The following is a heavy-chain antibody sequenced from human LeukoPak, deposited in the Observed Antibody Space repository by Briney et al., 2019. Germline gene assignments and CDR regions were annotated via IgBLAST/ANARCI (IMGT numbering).Heavy chain of an antibody. CDR2: ISSSSSYI. CDR3: AKDLRDSVVPAAIPNDAFDI. Sequence: GGSLRLSCAASGFTFSSYSMNWVRQAPGKGLEWVSSISSSSSYIYYADSVKGRFTISRDNAKNSLYLQMNSLRAEDTAVYYCAKDLRDSVVPAAIPNDAFDIWGQGTMVTVSS. CDR1: GFTFSSYS. V-gene: IGHV3-21*04. J-gene: IGHJ3*02. D-gene: IGHD2-2*02.